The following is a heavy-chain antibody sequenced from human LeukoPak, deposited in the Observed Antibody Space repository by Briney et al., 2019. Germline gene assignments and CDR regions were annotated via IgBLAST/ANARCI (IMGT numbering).Heavy chain of an antibody. CDR3: ARHGHGDYVKILSR. CDR1: GGSFSGYY. Sequence: SETLSLTCAVYGGSFSGYYWSWIRQPPGKGLEWIGEINHSGSTNYNPSLKIRVTISVDTSKNQFSLKLSSVTAADTAVYYCARHGHGDYVKILSRWGQGALVTVSS. V-gene: IGHV4-34*01. J-gene: IGHJ4*02. CDR2: INHSGST. D-gene: IGHD4-17*01.